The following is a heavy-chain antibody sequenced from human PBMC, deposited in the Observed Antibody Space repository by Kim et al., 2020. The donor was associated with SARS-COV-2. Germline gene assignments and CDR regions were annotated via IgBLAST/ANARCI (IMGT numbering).Heavy chain of an antibody. J-gene: IGHJ4*02. V-gene: IGHV1-46*01. D-gene: IGHD6-13*01. Sequence: YAKKFKVRVTMTRDTSTSTVYMELSSLRSEDTAVYYCARDMWQQLVRFDYWGQGTLVTVSS. CDR3: ARDMWQQLVRFDY.